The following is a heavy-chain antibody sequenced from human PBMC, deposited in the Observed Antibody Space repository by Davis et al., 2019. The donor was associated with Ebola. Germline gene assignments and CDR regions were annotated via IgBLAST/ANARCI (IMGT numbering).Heavy chain of an antibody. D-gene: IGHD6-19*01. Sequence: SETLSLTCAVSGGSISSSNWWSWVRQPPGKGLEWIGEIYHSGSTNYNPSLKSRVTISVDTSKNQFSLKLSSVTAADTAVYYCAREAPGIAVAGIGYFDYWGQGTLVTVSS. CDR2: IYHSGST. V-gene: IGHV4-4*02. CDR1: GGSISSSNW. CDR3: AREAPGIAVAGIGYFDY. J-gene: IGHJ4*02.